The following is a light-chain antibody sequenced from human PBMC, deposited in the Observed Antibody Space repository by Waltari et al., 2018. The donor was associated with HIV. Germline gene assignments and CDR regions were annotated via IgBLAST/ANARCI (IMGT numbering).Light chain of an antibody. CDR1: SLRSYY. Sequence: SSALTQDPDVSVALGQTLKITCQGASLRSYYANWYQQKPGQARVLVRHGKHSRPSGVPDRFSGSTSGSTASLTITGAQAEDEAVYHCHSRDSSGYSYVFGNGTQVTVL. J-gene: IGLJ1*01. V-gene: IGLV3-19*01. CDR3: HSRDSSGYSYV. CDR2: GKH.